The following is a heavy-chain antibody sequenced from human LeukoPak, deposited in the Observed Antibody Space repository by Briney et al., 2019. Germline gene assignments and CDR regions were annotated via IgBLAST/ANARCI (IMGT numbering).Heavy chain of an antibody. V-gene: IGHV3-30-3*01. CDR1: GFTFSSYA. D-gene: IGHD5-18*01. J-gene: IGHJ4*02. CDR3: ARDPRIVTAMVTGDY. CDR2: ISYDGSNK. Sequence: GGSLRLSCAASGFTFSSYAMHWVRQAPGKGLEWVAVISYDGSNKYYADSVKGRFTISRDNSKNTLYLQMNSLRAEDTAVYYCARDPRIVTAMVTGDYWGQGTLVTVSS.